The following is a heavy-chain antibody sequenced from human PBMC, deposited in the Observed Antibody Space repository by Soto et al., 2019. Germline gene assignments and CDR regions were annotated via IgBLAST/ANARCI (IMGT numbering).Heavy chain of an antibody. CDR2: ISGSGGST. V-gene: IGHV3-23*01. CDR1: GFTFSSYA. J-gene: IGHJ4*02. D-gene: IGHD1-1*01. Sequence: VGSLRLSGAASGFTFSSYAMSWVRQAPGKGLEWVSAISGSGGSTYYADSVKGRFTISRDNSKNTLYLQMNSLRAEDTAVYYCAKDTERYFDYWGQGTLVTVSS. CDR3: AKDTERYFDY.